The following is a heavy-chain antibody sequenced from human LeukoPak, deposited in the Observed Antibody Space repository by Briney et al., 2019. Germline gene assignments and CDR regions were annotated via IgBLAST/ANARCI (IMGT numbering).Heavy chain of an antibody. J-gene: IGHJ4*02. CDR1: GFTFSNAW. V-gene: IGHV3-15*01. CDR3: TTEGAVAAHDY. Sequence: SGGSLRLSCAASGFTFSNAWMSWVRRAPGKGLEWVGRIKSKTDGGTTDYAAPVKGRFTISRDDSKNTLYLQMNSLKTEDTAVYYCTTEGAVAAHDYWGQGTLVTVSS. CDR2: IKSKTDGGTT. D-gene: IGHD6-19*01.